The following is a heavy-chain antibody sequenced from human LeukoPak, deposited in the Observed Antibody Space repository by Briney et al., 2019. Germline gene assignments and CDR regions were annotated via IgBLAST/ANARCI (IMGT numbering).Heavy chain of an antibody. D-gene: IGHD2-15*01. Sequence: GGSLRLSCAASGFTVSSNYMSWVRQAPGKGLEWVSVIYSGGSTYYADSVKGRFTISRDNSKNTLYLQMNSLRVEDTAIYYCARDLAGARDKWGQGTLVTVSS. J-gene: IGHJ4*02. V-gene: IGHV3-66*01. CDR3: ARDLAGARDK. CDR2: IYSGGST. CDR1: GFTVSSNY.